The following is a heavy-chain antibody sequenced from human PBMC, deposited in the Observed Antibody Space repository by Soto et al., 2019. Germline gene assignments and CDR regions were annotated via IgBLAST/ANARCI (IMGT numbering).Heavy chain of an antibody. CDR3: AKDDNATGGGYGMDV. CDR2: ITGSGETT. D-gene: IGHD1-1*01. J-gene: IGHJ6*02. CDR1: GFSLTKYA. Sequence: GGSLRLSCAASGFSLTKYALKWVRQAPGKGLEWVSTITGSGETTYYADSVKGRFTISRDTSKNTLFLQMDSLRPEDTALYHCAKDDNATGGGYGMDVWGQGTTVTVSS. V-gene: IGHV3-23*01.